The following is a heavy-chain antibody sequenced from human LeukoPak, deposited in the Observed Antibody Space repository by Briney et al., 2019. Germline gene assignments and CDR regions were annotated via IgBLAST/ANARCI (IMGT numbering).Heavy chain of an antibody. J-gene: IGHJ4*02. V-gene: IGHV3-15*01. CDR2: IKSKTDGGTT. D-gene: IGHD2-2*01. CDR1: GFTFSNAW. Sequence: PGGSLRLSCAASGFTFSNAWMSWVRQAPGKGLEWVGRIKSKTDGGTTDYSAHVKGRFTISRDDSKNTLHLQMNSLKTEDTAVYYCTTVSVVVPAAPPSWGQGTLVTVSS. CDR3: TTVSVVVPAAPPS.